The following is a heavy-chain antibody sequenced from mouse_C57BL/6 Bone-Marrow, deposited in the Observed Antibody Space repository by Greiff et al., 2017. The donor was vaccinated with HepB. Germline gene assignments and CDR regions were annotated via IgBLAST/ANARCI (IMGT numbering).Heavy chain of an antibody. CDR3: ARDYPFAY. Sequence: QVHVKQPGAELVRPGSSVKLSCKASGYTFTSYWMDWVKQRPGQGLEWIGNIYPSDSETHYNQKFKDKATLTVDKSSSTAYMQLSSLTSEDSAVYYCARDYPFAYWGQGTLVTVSA. CDR2: IYPSDSET. V-gene: IGHV1-61*01. CDR1: GYTFTSYW. J-gene: IGHJ3*01. D-gene: IGHD5-5*01.